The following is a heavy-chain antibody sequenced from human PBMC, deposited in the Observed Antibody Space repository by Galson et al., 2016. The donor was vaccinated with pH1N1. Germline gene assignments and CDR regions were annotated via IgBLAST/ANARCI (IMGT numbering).Heavy chain of an antibody. CDR2: IYYSGST. CDR3: ARPRRDGYNEDSYYFDY. D-gene: IGHD5-24*01. CDR1: GGSISRSSYY. Sequence: ETLSLTCTVSGGSISRSSYYWDWIHQPPGKGLEWIGSIYYSGSTYYNPSLKSRVTISVDTSKNQFSLKLSSVTAADTAVYYCARPRRDGYNEDSYYFDYWGQGTLVTVSS. J-gene: IGHJ4*02. V-gene: IGHV4-39*01.